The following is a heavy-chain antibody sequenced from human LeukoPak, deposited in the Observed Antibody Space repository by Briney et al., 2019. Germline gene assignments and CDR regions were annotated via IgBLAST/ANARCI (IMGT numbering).Heavy chain of an antibody. V-gene: IGHV1-8*03. CDR3: AREEGSSYYFDY. CDR1: GYTFTSYD. CDR2: MNPNSGNT. J-gene: IGHJ4*02. D-gene: IGHD6-6*01. Sequence: ASVKVSCKASGYTFTSYDINWVRQATGQGLEWMGWMNPNSGNTGYAQKFQGRVTITRNTSISTAYMELSSLRSEDTAVYYCAREEGSSYYFDYWGQGTLVTVSS.